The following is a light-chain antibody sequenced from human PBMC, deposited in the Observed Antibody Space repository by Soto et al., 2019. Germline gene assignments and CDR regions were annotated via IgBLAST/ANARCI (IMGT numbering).Light chain of an antibody. V-gene: IGLV2-14*01. CDR1: SSDVGGYNY. Sequence: SVLTQPASASGSPGQSITISCTGTSSDVGGYNYVSWYQQHPGKAPKLMIYEVSNRPSGVSNRFSGSKSGNTASLTISGLQAEDEADYYCSSYTSSSPYVFGTGTKVTVL. CDR3: SSYTSSSPYV. J-gene: IGLJ1*01. CDR2: EVS.